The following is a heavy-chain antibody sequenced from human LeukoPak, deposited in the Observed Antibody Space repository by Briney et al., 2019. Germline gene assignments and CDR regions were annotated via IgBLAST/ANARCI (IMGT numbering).Heavy chain of an antibody. V-gene: IGHV1-58*02. CDR1: GFTFTSSA. D-gene: IGHD3-3*01. J-gene: IGHJ4*02. CDR3: AADGGSGSGFDY. Sequence: TSPNASSKASGFTFTSSAIQCVPQAPGQRLEWIGWIVVGSGDTNYAQKFQERVTITRDMSTSTAYMELSSLRSEDTAVYYCAADGGSGSGFDYWGQGTLVTVSS. CDR2: IVVGSGDT.